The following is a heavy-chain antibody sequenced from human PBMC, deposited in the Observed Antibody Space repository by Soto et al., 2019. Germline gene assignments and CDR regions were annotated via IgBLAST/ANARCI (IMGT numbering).Heavy chain of an antibody. CDR1: GFTFSSYG. CDR2: IWSDGGNK. Sequence: QVQLVESGGGVVQPGGSLRLSCAAPGFTFSSYGRHGVGQAPGKGLEWVAVIWSDGGNKYYADSVKGRFTISRDNSKNTLYLQMNSLRAEDTAVYYCARWGIAAGDYWGQGTLVTVSS. V-gene: IGHV3-33*01. J-gene: IGHJ4*02. CDR3: ARWGIAAGDY. D-gene: IGHD6-13*01.